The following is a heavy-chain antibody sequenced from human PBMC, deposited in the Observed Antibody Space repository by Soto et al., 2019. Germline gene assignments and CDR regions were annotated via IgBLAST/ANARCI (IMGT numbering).Heavy chain of an antibody. Sequence: TLSVPCSVSGGPINSGDYNWSWIRQSPGKGLEWIGYIYYSGSTYYNPSLQSRSTISIDTSKNQFFLDVDSVTAADTAVYYCARLYTGYEAFDYWGQGTRVTV. D-gene: IGHD5-12*01. CDR2: IYYSGST. V-gene: IGHV4-30-4*01. J-gene: IGHJ4*02. CDR1: GGPINSGDYN. CDR3: ARLYTGYEAFDY.